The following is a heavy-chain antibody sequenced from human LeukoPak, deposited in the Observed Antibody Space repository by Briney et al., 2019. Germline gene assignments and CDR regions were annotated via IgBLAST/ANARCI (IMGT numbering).Heavy chain of an antibody. D-gene: IGHD2-15*01. CDR2: IYYSGKA. Sequence: SETLSLTCTVSGGSLGDTTYFWGWIRQPPGRGLEWIANIYYSGKAYYSPSLKSRVTISADMSRNQFFLRLGSVTAADTAVYYCTRHSGPAVAADYWGQGTLVTVSS. CDR1: GGSLGDTTYF. J-gene: IGHJ4*02. CDR3: TRHSGPAVAADY. V-gene: IGHV4-39*01.